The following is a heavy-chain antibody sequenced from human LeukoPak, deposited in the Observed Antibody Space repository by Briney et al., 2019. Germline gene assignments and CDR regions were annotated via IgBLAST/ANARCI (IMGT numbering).Heavy chain of an antibody. V-gene: IGHV1-18*01. Sequence: ASVKVSCKASGYTFTCYGISWVRQAPGQGLEWMGWISAYNGNTNYAQKLQGRVTMTTDTSTSTAYMELRSLRSDDTAVYYCARAKEGYCSSTSCYTRAWIDYWGQGTLVTVSS. CDR3: ARAKEGYCSSTSCYTRAWIDY. CDR2: ISAYNGNT. J-gene: IGHJ4*02. CDR1: GYTFTCYG. D-gene: IGHD2-2*02.